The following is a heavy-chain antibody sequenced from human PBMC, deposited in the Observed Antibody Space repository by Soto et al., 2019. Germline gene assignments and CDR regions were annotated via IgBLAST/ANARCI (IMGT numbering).Heavy chain of an antibody. Sequence: SETLSLTCTVSGGSVSSSTYSWGWIRQPPGKGLEWIGSFHYSESTYYNPSLKSRVTISVDTSKTQFSLKLSSVTAADTAVYYCMLGSGWKDFDYWGQGTLVTVSS. J-gene: IGHJ4*02. CDR1: GGSVSSSTYS. V-gene: IGHV4-39*01. D-gene: IGHD3-22*01. CDR3: MLGSGWKDFDY. CDR2: FHYSEST.